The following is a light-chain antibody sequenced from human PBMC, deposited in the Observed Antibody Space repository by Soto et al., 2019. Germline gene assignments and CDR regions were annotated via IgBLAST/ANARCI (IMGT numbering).Light chain of an antibody. Sequence: EIVMTQSPATLSVSPGERATLSCRASQSVSSNLARYQQKPGQASRLLIYGASTRATGILARFSGSGSGTKFTLTICSLQSEELAVYYWQQYNNWPWTFSQGIKVEIK. CDR3: QQYNNWPWT. J-gene: IGKJ1*01. CDR1: QSVSSN. V-gene: IGKV3-15*01. CDR2: GAS.